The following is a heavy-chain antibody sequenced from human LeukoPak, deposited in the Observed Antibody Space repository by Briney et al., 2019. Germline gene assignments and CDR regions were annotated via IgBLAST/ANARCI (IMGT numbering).Heavy chain of an antibody. D-gene: IGHD6-19*01. V-gene: IGHV3-21*01. CDR1: GFTLSSYS. J-gene: IGHJ4*02. Sequence: GSLGLSCAASGFTLSSYSMNWVRQAPGKGLEWVSSISSSSSYIYYADSVKGRFTISRDNAKNSLYLQMNSLRAEDTAVYYCARAPPAFIAVAGTSDYWGQGTLVTVSS. CDR3: ARAPPAFIAVAGTSDY. CDR2: ISSSSSYI.